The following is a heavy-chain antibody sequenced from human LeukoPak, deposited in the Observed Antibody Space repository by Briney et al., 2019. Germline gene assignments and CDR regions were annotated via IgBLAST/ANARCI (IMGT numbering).Heavy chain of an antibody. CDR1: GFTFSIYA. D-gene: IGHD3-22*01. J-gene: IGHJ3*02. V-gene: IGHV3-30*04. CDR3: AKGVISGYYYINDAFEI. Sequence: GGSLRLSCAASGFTFSIYAMHWVRQAPGKGLEWVAVISYDGSNKYYADSVKGRFTISRDNSKNTLYLQMNGLRAEDRAVYYCAKGVISGYYYINDAFEIWGQGTMVTVSS. CDR2: ISYDGSNK.